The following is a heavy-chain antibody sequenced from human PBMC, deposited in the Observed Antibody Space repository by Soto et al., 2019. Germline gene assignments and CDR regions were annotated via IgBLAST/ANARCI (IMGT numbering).Heavy chain of an antibody. Sequence: SETLSLTCTVSGGPISPYYWSWIRQPAGKGLEWIGHIYSSGSTNYNPPLKSRVSMSLDTARNQISLKVKSVTAADTAVYYCAREGGYFDSSGSGVYHYYGVDVWGRGTTVTVSS. J-gene: IGHJ6*02. CDR1: GGPISPYY. D-gene: IGHD3-22*01. V-gene: IGHV4-4*07. CDR3: AREGGYFDSSGSGVYHYYGVDV. CDR2: IYSSGST.